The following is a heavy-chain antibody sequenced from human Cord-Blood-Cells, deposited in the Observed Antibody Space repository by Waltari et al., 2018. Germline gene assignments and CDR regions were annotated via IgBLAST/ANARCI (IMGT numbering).Heavy chain of an antibody. CDR1: GYTFTGYY. D-gene: IGHD6-6*01. J-gene: IGHJ3*02. Sequence: QVQLVQSGAEVKKPGASVKVSCKASGYTFTGYYMHWVRQAPGQGLEWMGWINPNSGGTNYAQKFQGRVTMTRDTSISTAYMELSRPRSDDTAVYYCARERLTYSSSSEAFDIWGQGTMVTVSS. CDR2: INPNSGGT. CDR3: ARERLTYSSSSEAFDI. V-gene: IGHV1-2*02.